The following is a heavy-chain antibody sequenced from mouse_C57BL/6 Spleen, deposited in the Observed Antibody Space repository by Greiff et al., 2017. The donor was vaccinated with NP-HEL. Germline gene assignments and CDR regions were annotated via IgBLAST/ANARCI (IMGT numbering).Heavy chain of an antibody. CDR1: GYTFTSYW. D-gene: IGHD2-4*01. CDR2: VIPTNGGT. Sequence: QVQLQQPGTELVKPGASVKVSCKASGYTFTSYWIHWVKQRPGQGLEWIGNVIPTNGGTNYNEKFETKATLTVDKSSSTAYMQLSSLTSEDSAVYDCARSGDYDGGFGDWGQGTLVTVSA. CDR3: ARSGDYDGGFGD. J-gene: IGHJ3*01. V-gene: IGHV1-53*01.